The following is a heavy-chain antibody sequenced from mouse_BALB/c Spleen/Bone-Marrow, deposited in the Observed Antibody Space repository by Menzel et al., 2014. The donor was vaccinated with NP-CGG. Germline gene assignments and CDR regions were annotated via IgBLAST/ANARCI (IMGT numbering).Heavy chain of an antibody. J-gene: IGHJ1*01. CDR2: IDPSNGRT. V-gene: IGHV1S81*02. CDR3: ARSTTVVVRYWYFDV. CDR1: GYTFTSYW. Sequence: QVHVKQPGAELVKPGASVKLSCKASGYTFTSYWMHWVKQRPGQGLEWIGEIDPSNGRTNYNEKFKNKATLTVDKSSSTAYMQLSSLTSEDSAVYYCARSTTVVVRYWYFDVWGAGTTVTVSS. D-gene: IGHD1-1*01.